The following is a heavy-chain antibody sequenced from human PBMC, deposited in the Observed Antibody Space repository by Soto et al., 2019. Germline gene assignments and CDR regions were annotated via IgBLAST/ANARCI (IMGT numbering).Heavy chain of an antibody. CDR3: ARARGNADYYYHHGKNV. Sequence: SEPLSLTWPVSGGFIRTGGYYWIWLRPPPGTGLAWIGDIYYSGSTYCNPSLKSRVPISVDTSKNQFSLKLSSVTAADTSGYYCARARGNADYYYHHGKNVWGQLTTVTVSS. V-gene: IGHV4-30-4*02. CDR2: IYYSGST. CDR1: GGFIRTGGYY. J-gene: IGHJ6*02. D-gene: IGHD3-10*01.